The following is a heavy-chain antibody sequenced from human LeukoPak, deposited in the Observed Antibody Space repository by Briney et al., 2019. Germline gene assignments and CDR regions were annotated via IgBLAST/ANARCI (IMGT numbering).Heavy chain of an antibody. Sequence: GASVKVSCKASGYTFTSFYMQWVRQAPGQGLEWMGTINPSGGSTNYAQKFQGRVSMTRDTSTSTVYMELSSLRAEDTAVYYCAKRIQSAMATGYWGQGTLVTVSS. CDR2: INPSGGST. CDR1: GYTFTSFY. J-gene: IGHJ4*02. V-gene: IGHV1-46*01. CDR3: AKRIQSAMATGY. D-gene: IGHD5-18*01.